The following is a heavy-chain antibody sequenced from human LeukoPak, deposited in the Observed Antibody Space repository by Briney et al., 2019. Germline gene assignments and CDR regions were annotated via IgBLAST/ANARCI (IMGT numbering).Heavy chain of an antibody. CDR2: INPNSGGT. V-gene: IGHV1-2*02. D-gene: IGHD2-15*01. Sequence: ASVKVSCKASGYTFTGYYMHWVRQAPGQGLEWMGWINPNSGGTNYAQKFQGRVAMTRDTSISTAYMELSRLRSDDTAVYYCARGQVVVAATKWFDPWGQGTLVTVSS. CDR1: GYTFTGYY. CDR3: ARGQVVVAATKWFDP. J-gene: IGHJ5*02.